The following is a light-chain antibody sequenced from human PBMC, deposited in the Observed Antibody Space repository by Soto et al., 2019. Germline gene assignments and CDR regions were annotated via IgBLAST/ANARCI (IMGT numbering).Light chain of an antibody. J-gene: IGLJ1*01. Sequence: QSALTQPVSVSGSPGQSITISCIGTSSDIGRYNYVSWYQQYPGKAPKFMIYDVSNRPSGVSNRFSGSKSGNTASLTISGLQAEDEADYYCSSYISSSTYVFGTGTKLTVL. CDR3: SSYISSSTYV. CDR1: SSDIGRYNY. CDR2: DVS. V-gene: IGLV2-14*01.